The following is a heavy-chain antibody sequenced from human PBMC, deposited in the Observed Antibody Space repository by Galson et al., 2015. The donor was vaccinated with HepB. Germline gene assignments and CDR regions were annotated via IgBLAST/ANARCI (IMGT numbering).Heavy chain of an antibody. CDR2: ISPYSGAT. J-gene: IGHJ4*02. CDR1: GYSFTNYG. CDR3: ARSRRDDFYFSTF. Sequence: SVKVSCKASGYSFTNYGISWVRQAPGQGLEWMGWISPYSGATKSAQNLQGRLTMTTDTPTTTTYMELRSLTSDNTAMYYCARSRRDDFYFSTFWGRGTLVTVSS. D-gene: IGHD3/OR15-3a*01. V-gene: IGHV1-18*01.